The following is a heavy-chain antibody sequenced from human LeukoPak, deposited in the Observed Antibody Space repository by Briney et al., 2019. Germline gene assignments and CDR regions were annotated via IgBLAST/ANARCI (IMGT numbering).Heavy chain of an antibody. J-gene: IGHJ6*03. D-gene: IGHD2-2*01. V-gene: IGHV3-7*01. CDR3: ARGSVVPAAIPQGYYYYYMDV. Sequence: GGSLRLSCAASGFTFSSYWMSWVRQAPGKGLEWVANIKQDGSEKYYVDSVKGRFTISRDNAKNSLYLQMNSLRAEDTAVYYCARGSVVPAAIPQGYYYYYMDVWGKGTTVTVSS. CDR1: GFTFSSYW. CDR2: IKQDGSEK.